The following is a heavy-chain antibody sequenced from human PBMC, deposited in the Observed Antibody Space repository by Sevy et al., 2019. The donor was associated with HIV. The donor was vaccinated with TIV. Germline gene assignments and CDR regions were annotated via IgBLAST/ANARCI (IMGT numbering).Heavy chain of an antibody. CDR1: GFTFSSYS. V-gene: IGHV3-48*01. CDR3: SRAGGDPAYAMDV. Sequence: GGSLRLSCAASGFTFSSYSMNWVRQAPGKGLEWVSYISSSSSTILNADSVKGRFTISRDNAKNSLFLQMNSLRAEDTAVYYCSRAGGDPAYAMDVRGQGTTVTVSS. CDR2: ISSSSSTI. J-gene: IGHJ6*02. D-gene: IGHD2-21*01.